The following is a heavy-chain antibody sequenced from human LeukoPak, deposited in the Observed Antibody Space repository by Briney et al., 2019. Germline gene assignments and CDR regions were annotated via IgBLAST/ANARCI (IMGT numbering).Heavy chain of an antibody. Sequence: ASVKVSCKASGYTFTSYDINWVRQATGQGFEWMGWMSPSTGNTGYAQKFQGRVTMTRYTSVSTAYMELSSLRSEDTAVYYCARATYYYDSSGHNDAFDIWGQGTMVTVSS. CDR2: MSPSTGNT. V-gene: IGHV1-8*01. J-gene: IGHJ3*02. CDR1: GYTFTSYD. D-gene: IGHD3-22*01. CDR3: ARATYYYDSSGHNDAFDI.